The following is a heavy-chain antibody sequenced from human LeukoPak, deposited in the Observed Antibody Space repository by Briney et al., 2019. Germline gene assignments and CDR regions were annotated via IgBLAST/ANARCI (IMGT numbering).Heavy chain of an antibody. CDR2: ISSSGSTI. CDR1: GFTFSSYS. CDR3: ARREYSSRRENYMDV. D-gene: IGHD6-19*01. Sequence: GGSLRLSCAASGFTFSSYSMNWIRQAPGKGLEWVSYISSSGSTIYYADSVKGRFTISRDNAKNSLYLQMNSLRAEDTAVYYCARREYSSRRENYMDVWGKGTTVTVSS. J-gene: IGHJ6*03. V-gene: IGHV3-48*04.